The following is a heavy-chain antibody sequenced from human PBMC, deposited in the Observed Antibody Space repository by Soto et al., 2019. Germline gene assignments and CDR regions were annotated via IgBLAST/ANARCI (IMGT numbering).Heavy chain of an antibody. CDR2: IYHSGST. CDR1: GGSISSSNW. V-gene: IGHV4-4*02. J-gene: IGHJ6*02. CDR3: ARVVGGYYYGMDV. Sequence: QVQLQESGPGLVKPSGTLSLTCAVSGGSISSSNWWSWVRQPPGKGLEWIGEIYHSGSTNYNPSLQRRVTISVHKSKSQFSLKLSSVTAADTAVYYCARVVGGYYYGMDVWGQGTTVTVSS. D-gene: IGHD2-2*01.